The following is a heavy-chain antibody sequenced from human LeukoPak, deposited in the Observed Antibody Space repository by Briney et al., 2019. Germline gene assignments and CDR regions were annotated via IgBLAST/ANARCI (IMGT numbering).Heavy chain of an antibody. D-gene: IGHD3-9*01. CDR2: IYHRGST. CDR1: GSAVSSDDHF. Sequence: SETLSLTCAVSGSAVSSDDHFWSWIRQPPGRGLEWIGYIYHRGSTAYNPSLRSRVTVSLDKSRNQFSLNLYSVTAADTAVYYCTRAPYDILTGYFLFDSWGQGTLITVSS. CDR3: TRAPYDILTGYFLFDS. V-gene: IGHV4-30-2*01. J-gene: IGHJ4*02.